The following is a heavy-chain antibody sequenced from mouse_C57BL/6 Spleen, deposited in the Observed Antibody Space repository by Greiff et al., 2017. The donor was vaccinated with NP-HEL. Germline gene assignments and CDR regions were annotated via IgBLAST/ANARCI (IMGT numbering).Heavy chain of an antibody. CDR1: GYAFSSSW. J-gene: IGHJ2*01. D-gene: IGHD1-1*01. Sequence: VQLQQSGPELVKPGASVKISCKASGYAFSSSWMNWVKQRPGKGLEWIGRIYPGDGDTNYNGKFKGKATLTADKSSSTAYMQLSSLTSEDSAVYFCAREGFISEGGYSDYWGQGTTLTVSS. CDR3: AREGFISEGGYSDY. V-gene: IGHV1-82*01. CDR2: IYPGDGDT.